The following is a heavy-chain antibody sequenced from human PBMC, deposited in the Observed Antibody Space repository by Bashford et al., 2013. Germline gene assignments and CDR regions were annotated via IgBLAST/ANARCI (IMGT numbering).Heavy chain of an antibody. CDR2: ISYSGST. CDR3: ARGPATATTPDF. V-gene: IGHV4-31*03. Sequence: SETLSLTCTVSGGSISSRSYYWSWIRQHPGKGLEWIGYISYSGSTYYNPSLKSRVTISLDTSKNQFSLRLSSVTAADTAVYYCARGPATATTPDFWGQGTLVTVSS. D-gene: IGHD2-15*01. CDR1: GGSISSRSYY. J-gene: IGHJ4*02.